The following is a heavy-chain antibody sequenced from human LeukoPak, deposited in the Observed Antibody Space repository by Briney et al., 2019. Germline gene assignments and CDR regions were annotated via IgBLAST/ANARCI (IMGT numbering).Heavy chain of an antibody. CDR3: ARHRIDSSGFYADFDF. CDR1: GFTFSDYY. V-gene: IGHV3-11*01. D-gene: IGHD3-22*01. CDR2: IRGTSTNI. Sequence: GGSLRLSCAASGFTFSDYYMSWIRQAPGKGLDWVSYIRGTSTNIHYADSVEGRFTISRDNPKNSLYLQMNSLRAEDTAVYYCARHRIDSSGFYADFDFWGQGTLVTVSS. J-gene: IGHJ4*02.